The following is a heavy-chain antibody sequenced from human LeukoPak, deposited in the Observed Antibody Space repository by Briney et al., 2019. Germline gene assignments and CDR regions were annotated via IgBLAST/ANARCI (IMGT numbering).Heavy chain of an antibody. D-gene: IGHD2-15*01. V-gene: IGHV1-18*01. CDR3: AREGGCSGGSCYYLGYYYYGMDV. CDR2: ISAYNGNT. CDR1: GYTFTSYG. J-gene: IGHJ6*02. Sequence: ASVKVSCKASGYTFTSYGISWVRQAPGQGLEWMGWISAYNGNTNYAQKLQGRVTMTTDTSTSTAYMGLRSLRSDDTAVYYCAREGGCSGGSCYYLGYYYYGMDVWGQGTTVTVSS.